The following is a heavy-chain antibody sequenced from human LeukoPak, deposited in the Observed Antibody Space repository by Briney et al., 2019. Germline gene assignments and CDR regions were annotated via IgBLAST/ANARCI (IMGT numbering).Heavy chain of an antibody. CDR1: GGSFSGYY. J-gene: IGHJ4*02. V-gene: IGHV4-34*01. CDR3: ASLVDTAMVTVDY. D-gene: IGHD5-18*01. Sequence: PSETLSLTWAVYGGSFSGYYWSWIRQPPGKGLEWIGEINHSGSTNYNPSLKSRVTISVDTSKNQFSLKLSSVTAADTAVYYCASLVDTAMVTVDYWGQGTLVTVSS. CDR2: INHSGST.